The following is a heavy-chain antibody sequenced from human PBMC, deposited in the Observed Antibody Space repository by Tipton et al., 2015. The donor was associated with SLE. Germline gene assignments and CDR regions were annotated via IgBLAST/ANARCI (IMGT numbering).Heavy chain of an antibody. CDR1: GYSISSGYY. J-gene: IGHJ4*02. CDR2: IYYSGST. V-gene: IGHV4-61*01. D-gene: IGHD3-16*01. CDR3: ARGHVRRQPSRFGFDS. Sequence: LRLSCAVSGYSISSGYYWGWIRQPPGKGLEWIGYIYYSGSTNYNPSLKSRVTMSVDTSKNQFSLRLTSVTAADTAVYYCARGHVRRQPSRFGFDSWGQGTLVTVSS.